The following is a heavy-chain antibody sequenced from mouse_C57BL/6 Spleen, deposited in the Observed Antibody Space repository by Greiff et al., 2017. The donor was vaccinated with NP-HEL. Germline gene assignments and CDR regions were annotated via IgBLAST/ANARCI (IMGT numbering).Heavy chain of an antibody. CDR2: IDPNSGGT. CDR3: ARSGISLYYYGSSLYYYAMDY. J-gene: IGHJ4*01. CDR1: GYTFTSYW. V-gene: IGHV1-72*01. D-gene: IGHD1-1*01. Sequence: QVQLQQPGAELVKPGASVKLSCKASGYTFTSYWMHWVKQRPGRGLEWIGRIDPNSGGTKYNEKFKSKATLTVDKPSSTAYMQLSSLTSEDSAVYYCARSGISLYYYGSSLYYYAMDYWGQGTSVTVSS.